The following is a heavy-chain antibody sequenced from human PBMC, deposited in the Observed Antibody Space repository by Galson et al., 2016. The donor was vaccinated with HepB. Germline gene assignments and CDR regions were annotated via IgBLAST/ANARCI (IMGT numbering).Heavy chain of an antibody. J-gene: IGHJ6*02. CDR1: GYTFTSYR. D-gene: IGHD1-14*01. CDR3: ARDGEPLYDYGMDV. Sequence: SVKVSCKASGYTFTSYRILWVRQAPGRSLEWMGWINVGNGITKYSEKVQGRVTITSDTSASTVHMELSSLISGDTAVYYCARDGEPLYDYGMDVWGQGTTVIVSS. CDR2: INVGNGIT. V-gene: IGHV1-3*01.